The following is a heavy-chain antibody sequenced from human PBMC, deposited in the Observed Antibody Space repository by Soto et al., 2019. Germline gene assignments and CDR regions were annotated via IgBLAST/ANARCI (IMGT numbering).Heavy chain of an antibody. CDR2: VSPDSGST. V-gene: IGHV1-8*01. Sequence: QVQLVQSGAEVKKPGASVRVSCKASGYTFSGYDINWVRQATGQGLEWMGWVSPDSGSTGYAGIFQGRVTMTWDRSTTTADMDLSRLSSEVSAVYYWARATELRYVEWSVYRGGNYAMDVWGQGTTVTVSS. CDR3: ARATELRYVEWSVYRGGNYAMDV. J-gene: IGHJ6*02. CDR1: GYTFSGYD. D-gene: IGHD3-3*01.